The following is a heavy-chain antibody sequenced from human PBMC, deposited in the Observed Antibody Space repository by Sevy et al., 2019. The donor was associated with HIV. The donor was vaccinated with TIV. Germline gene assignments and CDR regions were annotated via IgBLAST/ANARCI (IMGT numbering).Heavy chain of an antibody. CDR3: ARFHSSSWFDALDI. CDR1: GFTFSSYS. CDR2: ISSSSSYI. Sequence: GGSLTLSCGASGFTFSSYSMNWVRQAPGKGLEWVSLISSSSSYIYYADSVKGRFTISRDNAKNSLYLQMNRLRAEDTAVYYCARFHSSSWFDALDIWGQGTMVTVSS. D-gene: IGHD6-13*01. V-gene: IGHV3-21*01. J-gene: IGHJ3*02.